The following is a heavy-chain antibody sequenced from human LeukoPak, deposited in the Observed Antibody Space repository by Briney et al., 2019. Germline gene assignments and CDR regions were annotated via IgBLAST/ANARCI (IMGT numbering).Heavy chain of an antibody. CDR2: INHSGST. J-gene: IGHJ4*02. V-gene: IGHV4-34*01. CDR1: GGSFSGYY. Sequence: SETLSLTCAVYGGSFSGYYWSWIRQPLGKGLEWIGEINHSGSTNYNPSLKSRVTISVDTSKNQFSLKLSSVTAADTAVYYCARGGYYDSSGYSFDYWGQGTLVTVSS. CDR3: ARGGYYDSSGYSFDY. D-gene: IGHD3-22*01.